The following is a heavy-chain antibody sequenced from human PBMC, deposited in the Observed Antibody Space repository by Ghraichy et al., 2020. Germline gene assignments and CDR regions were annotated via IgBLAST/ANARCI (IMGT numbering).Heavy chain of an antibody. CDR1: GFTFDDYA. D-gene: IGHD6-13*01. J-gene: IGHJ4*02. CDR3: AKDTPSYSSSWYYFDY. V-gene: IGHV3-9*01. Sequence: GGSLRLSCAASGFTFDDYAMHWVRQAPGKGLEWVSGISWNSGSIGYADSVKGRFTISRDNAKNSLYLQMNSLRAEDTALYYCAKDTPSYSSSWYYFDYWGQGTLATVSS. CDR2: ISWNSGSI.